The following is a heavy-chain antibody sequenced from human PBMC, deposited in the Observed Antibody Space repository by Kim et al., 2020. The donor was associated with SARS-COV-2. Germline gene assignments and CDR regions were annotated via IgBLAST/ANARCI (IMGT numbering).Heavy chain of an antibody. V-gene: IGHV3-74*01. J-gene: IGHJ4*02. CDR3: ARGPLIMITFGGVIDPVDY. D-gene: IGHD3-16*02. Sequence: RFTISRDNAKNTLYLQMNSLRAEDTAVYYCARGPLIMITFGGVIDPVDYWGQGTLVTVSS.